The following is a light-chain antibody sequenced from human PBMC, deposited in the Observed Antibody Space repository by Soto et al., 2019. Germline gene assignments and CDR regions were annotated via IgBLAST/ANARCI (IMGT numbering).Light chain of an antibody. CDR1: QSVSSY. J-gene: IGKJ2*01. Sequence: EIVLTQSPATLSLSPGERATLSCRASQSVSSYLAWYQKKPGQAPRLLIYDASNRATGIPARFSGSGSGTDFTLTISSLEHEDSAVYYCQKRSNWPYTFGQGTKLEIK. CDR3: QKRSNWPYT. CDR2: DAS. V-gene: IGKV3-11*01.